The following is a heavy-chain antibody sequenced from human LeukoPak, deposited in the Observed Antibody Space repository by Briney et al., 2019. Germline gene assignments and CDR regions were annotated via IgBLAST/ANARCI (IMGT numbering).Heavy chain of an antibody. CDR3: AKYSVQLWDNFDY. CDR1: GFTFSSYA. D-gene: IGHD5-18*01. J-gene: IGHJ4*02. Sequence: GGSLRLSCAASGFTFSSYAMSWVRQAPGKGLEWVSAISGSGGSTYYADSVKGRFTISRDNSKNTLYLQVNSLRAEDTAVYYCAKYSVQLWDNFDYWGQGTLVTVSS. V-gene: IGHV3-23*01. CDR2: ISGSGGST.